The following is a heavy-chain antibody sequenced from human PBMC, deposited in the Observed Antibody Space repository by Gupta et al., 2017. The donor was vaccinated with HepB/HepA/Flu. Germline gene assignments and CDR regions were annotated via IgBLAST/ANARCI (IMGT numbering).Heavy chain of an antibody. J-gene: IGHJ4*02. CDR1: GFTFSSYS. Sequence: EVQLVESGGGLVQPGGSLRLSCAASGFTFSSYSMNWVRQAPGKGLEWVSYISSSSSTIYYADSVKGRFTISRDNAKNALYLQMNSLRDEDTAVYYCASPRGYSYGYFRNWGQGTLVTVSS. CDR2: ISSSSSTI. D-gene: IGHD5-18*01. CDR3: ASPRGYSYGYFRN. V-gene: IGHV3-48*02.